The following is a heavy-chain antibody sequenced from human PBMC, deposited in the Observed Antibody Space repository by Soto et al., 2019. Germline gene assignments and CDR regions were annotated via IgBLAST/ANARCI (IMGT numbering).Heavy chain of an antibody. CDR2: INAGNGNT. J-gene: IGHJ4*02. CDR3: AREFSRGYSGYDPYFDY. CDR1: GYTFTSYA. D-gene: IGHD5-12*01. Sequence: QVQLVQSGAEVKKPGASVKVSCKASGYTFTSYAMHWVRQAPGPRLEGMGWINAGNGNTKYSQKFQGRVTITRDTSASTAYMELSSLRSEDTAVYYCAREFSRGYSGYDPYFDYWGQGTLVPVSS. V-gene: IGHV1-3*01.